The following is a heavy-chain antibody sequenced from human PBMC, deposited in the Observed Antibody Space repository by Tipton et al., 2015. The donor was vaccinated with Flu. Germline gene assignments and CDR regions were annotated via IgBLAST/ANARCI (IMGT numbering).Heavy chain of an antibody. CDR2: INSDGSST. Sequence: SLRLSCADSEFSFSNYWMHWVRQAPGKGLVWVSRINSDGSSTYYADSVKGRFTISRDNAKNTLYLQMNSLRAEDTAVYYCARQPAAYGYAFDTWGQGTMVTVSS. D-gene: IGHD2-2*01. CDR3: ARQPAAYGYAFDT. V-gene: IGHV3-74*01. CDR1: EFSFSNYW. J-gene: IGHJ3*02.